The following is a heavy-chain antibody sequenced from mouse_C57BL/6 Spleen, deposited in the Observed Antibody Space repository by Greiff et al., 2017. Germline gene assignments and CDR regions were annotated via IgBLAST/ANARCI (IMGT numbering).Heavy chain of an antibody. CDR2: IDPSDSYT. CDR3: ARSYVTTVVSRPKDY. Sequence: QVQLQQPGAELVRPGTSVKLSCKASGYTFTSYWMHWVKQRPGQGLEWIGVIDPSDSYTNYTQKFKGKATLTVDTSSSTAYMQLSSLTSEASAVYYCARSYVTTVVSRPKDYWGQGTSVTVSS. D-gene: IGHD1-1*01. CDR1: GYTFTSYW. V-gene: IGHV1-59*01. J-gene: IGHJ4*01.